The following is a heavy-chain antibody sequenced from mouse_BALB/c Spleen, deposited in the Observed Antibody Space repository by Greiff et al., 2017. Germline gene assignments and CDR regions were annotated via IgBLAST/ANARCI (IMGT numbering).Heavy chain of an antibody. CDR2: ISTYYGNT. CDR1: SYTFTDYA. V-gene: IGHV1-67*01. Sequence: VQLQQSGPELVRPGVSVKISCKGSSYTFTDYAMHWVKQSHAKSLEWIGVISTYYGNTNYNQKFKGKATMTVEKSSSTAYMELARLTSEDSAVYYCARDSSGYAMDYWGQGTSVTVSS. J-gene: IGHJ4*01. D-gene: IGHD3-2*01. CDR3: ARDSSGYAMDY.